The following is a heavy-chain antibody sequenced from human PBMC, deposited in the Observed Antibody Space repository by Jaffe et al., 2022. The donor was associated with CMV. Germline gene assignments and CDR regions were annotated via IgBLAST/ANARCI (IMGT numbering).Heavy chain of an antibody. CDR3: ARHAAKEQTIDY. V-gene: IGHV4-39*01. CDR1: GGSISSSSYY. Sequence: QLQLQESGPGLVKPSETLSLTCTVSGGSISSSSYYWGWIRQPPGKGLEWIGSIYYSGSTYYNPSLKSRVTISVDTSKNQFSLKLSSVTAADTAVYYCARHAAKEQTIDYWGQGPLVTVSS. CDR2: IYYSGST. J-gene: IGHJ4*02.